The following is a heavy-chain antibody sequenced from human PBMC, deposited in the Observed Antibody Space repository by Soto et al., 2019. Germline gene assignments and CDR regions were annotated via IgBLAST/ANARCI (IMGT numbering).Heavy chain of an antibody. CDR3: ARPEYSSSSYGMDV. CDR2: ISSSSSTI. Sequence: PGESLKISCAASGFTFSSYSMNWVRQAPGKGLEWVSYISSSSSTIYYADSVKGRFTISRDNAKNSLYLQMNSLRDEDTAVYYCARPEYSSSSYGMDVWGQGTTVTVSS. D-gene: IGHD6-6*01. CDR1: GFTFSSYS. V-gene: IGHV3-48*02. J-gene: IGHJ6*02.